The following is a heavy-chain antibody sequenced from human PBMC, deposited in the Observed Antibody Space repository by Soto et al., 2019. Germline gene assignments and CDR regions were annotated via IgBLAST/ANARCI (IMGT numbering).Heavy chain of an antibody. D-gene: IGHD6-13*01. CDR3: ARDNRSTWAS. V-gene: IGHV4-34*01. CDR2: INHSGST. J-gene: IGHJ4*02. CDR1: GGSFSGYY. Sequence: ETLSLSCAVYGGSFSGYYWSWIRQPPGKGLEWIGEINHSGSTNYNPSLKSRVTISVDTSKNQFSLKLSSVTAADTAVYYCARDNRSTWASWGQGTLVTVSS.